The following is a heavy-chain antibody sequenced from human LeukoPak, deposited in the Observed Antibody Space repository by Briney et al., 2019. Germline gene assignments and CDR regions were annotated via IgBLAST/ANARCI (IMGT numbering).Heavy chain of an antibody. CDR3: ARAQQQLPPSDAFDI. Sequence: GGSLRLSCAASGFTFSSYSMNWVRQAPGKGLEWVSSISSSSSYIYYADSVKGRFTISRDNAKNSLYLQMNSLRAEDTAVYYCARAQQQLPPSDAFDIWGQGTMVTVSS. CDR1: GFTFSSYS. V-gene: IGHV3-21*01. J-gene: IGHJ3*02. D-gene: IGHD6-13*01. CDR2: ISSSSSYI.